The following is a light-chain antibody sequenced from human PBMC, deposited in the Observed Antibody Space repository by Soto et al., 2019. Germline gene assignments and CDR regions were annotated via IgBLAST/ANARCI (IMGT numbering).Light chain of an antibody. CDR1: QSVFKS. CDR2: DAT. J-gene: IGKJ4*01. CDR3: QQRTNWPLS. Sequence: EIVLTQSPATLSLSPGERATLSCRASQSVFKSIAWYQQKPGQAPRLLTYDATNRATGIPARFSGSGSGTDFTLTIRSLEPEDFAFYSCQQRTNWPLSFGGGTMVEIK. V-gene: IGKV3-11*01.